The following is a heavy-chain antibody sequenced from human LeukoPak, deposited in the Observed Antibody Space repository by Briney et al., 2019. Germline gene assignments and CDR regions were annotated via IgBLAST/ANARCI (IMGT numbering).Heavy chain of an antibody. CDR2: IYYSGST. CDR1: GGSISSSSYY. CDR3: ARLYYDFWTGPVYYFDY. J-gene: IGHJ4*02. D-gene: IGHD3-3*01. Sequence: SEALSLTCTVSGGSISSSSYYWGWIRQPPGKGLEWIGSIYYSGSTYYNPSLKSRVTISVDTSKNQFSLKLSSVTAADTAVYYCARLYYDFWTGPVYYFDYWAQGTLVTVSS. V-gene: IGHV4-39*01.